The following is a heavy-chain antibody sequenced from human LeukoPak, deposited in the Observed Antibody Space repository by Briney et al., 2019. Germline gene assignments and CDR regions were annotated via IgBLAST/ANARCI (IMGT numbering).Heavy chain of an antibody. CDR1: GYTFTSYD. CDR2: MNPNSGNT. D-gene: IGHD3-9*01. V-gene: IGHV1-8*01. J-gene: IGHJ6*03. CDR3: ARGRRDDILTGYYSHYYYMDV. Sequence: ASVKVSCKASGYTFTSYDINWVRQATGQGLELMGWMNPNSGNTGYAQKFQGRVTMTRNTSISTAYMELSSLRSEDTAVYYCARGRRDDILTGYYSHYYYMDVWGKGTTVTVSS.